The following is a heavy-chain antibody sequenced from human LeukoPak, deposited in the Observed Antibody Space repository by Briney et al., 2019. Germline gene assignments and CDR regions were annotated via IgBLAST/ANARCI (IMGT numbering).Heavy chain of an antibody. Sequence: PGGSLRLSCAASGFTFSSYAMSWVRQAPGKGLEWVSAISGSGGSTYYADSVKGRFTISRDNSKNTLYLQMNSLRAEDTAVYYCAKEGVWMYSSSWYSNWFDPWGQGTLVTVSS. CDR1: GFTFSSYA. J-gene: IGHJ5*02. D-gene: IGHD6-13*01. CDR3: AKEGVWMYSSSWYSNWFDP. CDR2: ISGSGGST. V-gene: IGHV3-23*01.